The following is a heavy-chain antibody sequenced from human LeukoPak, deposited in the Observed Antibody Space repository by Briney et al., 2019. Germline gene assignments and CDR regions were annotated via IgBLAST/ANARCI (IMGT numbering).Heavy chain of an antibody. CDR3: ARGPTVIAAAGTVWFDP. Sequence: KPSETLSLTCTVSGGSISSYYWSWIRQPPGKGLEWIGYIYYSGSTNYNPSLKSRVTISVDTSKNQFSLKLSSVTAADTAVYYCARGPTVIAAAGTVWFDPWGQGTLVTVSS. D-gene: IGHD6-13*01. CDR2: IYYSGST. J-gene: IGHJ5*02. CDR1: GGSISSYY. V-gene: IGHV4-59*01.